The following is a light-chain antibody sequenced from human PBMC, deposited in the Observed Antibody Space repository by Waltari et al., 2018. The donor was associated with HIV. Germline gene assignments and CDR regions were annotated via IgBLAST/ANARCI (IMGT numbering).Light chain of an antibody. CDR2: SND. Sequence: QSVLTQPPSASGIPGQRVTISCSGSSSNIGSNTVNWYRQLPGTAPNLLIYSNDQRPSGVPHRFPGSKSGTSASLAINGLQAEDEADYYCAAWDDRVDGRPVVFGGGTKLTVL. CDR3: AAWDDRVDGRPVV. V-gene: IGLV1-44*01. J-gene: IGLJ2*01. CDR1: SSNIGSNT.